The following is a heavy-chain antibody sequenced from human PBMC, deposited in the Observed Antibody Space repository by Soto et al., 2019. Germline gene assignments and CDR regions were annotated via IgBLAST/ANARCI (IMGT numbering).Heavy chain of an antibody. Sequence: SVKVSCKASGFTFTSSAVQWVRQARGQRLEWIGWIVVGSGNTNYAQKFQERVTITRDMSTSTAYMELSSLRSEDTAVYYCARADTLDSSGYYTVGAGDIWGQGTMVTVSS. CDR1: GFTFTSSA. J-gene: IGHJ3*02. CDR2: IVVGSGNT. V-gene: IGHV1-58*01. D-gene: IGHD3-22*01. CDR3: ARADTLDSSGYYTVGAGDI.